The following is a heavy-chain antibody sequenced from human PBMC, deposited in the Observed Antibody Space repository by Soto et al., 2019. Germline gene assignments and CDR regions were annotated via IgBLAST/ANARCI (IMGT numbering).Heavy chain of an antibody. CDR2: IYYSGST. Sequence: KASETLSLTCTVSGGSISSYYWSWIRQPPGKGLEWIVYIYYSGSTNYNPSLKSRVTISVDTSKNQFSLKLSSVTAADTAVYYCARAPRSCWGSYLGRWFDPWGQGTLVTVSS. CDR1: GGSISSYY. D-gene: IGHD1-26*01. V-gene: IGHV4-59*01. J-gene: IGHJ5*02. CDR3: ARAPRSCWGSYLGRWFDP.